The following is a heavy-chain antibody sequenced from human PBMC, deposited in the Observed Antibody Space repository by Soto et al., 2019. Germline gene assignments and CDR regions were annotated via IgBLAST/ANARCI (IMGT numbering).Heavy chain of an antibody. V-gene: IGHV3-33*01. CDR2: IWYDGSNK. CDR3: ARDKGGYSYVHSYGMDV. D-gene: IGHD5-18*01. CDR1: GFTFSSYG. Sequence: GGSLRLSCAASGFTFSSYGMHWVRQAPGKGLEWVAVIWYDGSNKYYADSVKGRFTISRDNSKNTLYLQMNSLRAEDTAVYYCARDKGGYSYVHSYGMDVWGQGTTVTVSS. J-gene: IGHJ6*02.